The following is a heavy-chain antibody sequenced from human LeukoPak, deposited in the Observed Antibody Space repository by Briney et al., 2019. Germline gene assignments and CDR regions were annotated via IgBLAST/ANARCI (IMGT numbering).Heavy chain of an antibody. CDR3: ARTYDSSGYYHVDDY. D-gene: IGHD3-22*01. J-gene: IGHJ4*02. CDR1: GYTSTGYY. V-gene: IGHV1-2*06. Sequence: ASVKVSCKASGYTSTGYYMHWVRQAPGQGLEWMGRINPNSGGTNYAQKFQGRVTMTRDTSISTAYMELSRLRSDDTAVYYCARTYDSSGYYHVDDYWGQGTLVTVSS. CDR2: INPNSGGT.